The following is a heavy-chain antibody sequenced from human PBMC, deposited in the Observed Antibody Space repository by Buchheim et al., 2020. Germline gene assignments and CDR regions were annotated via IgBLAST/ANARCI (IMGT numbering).Heavy chain of an antibody. CDR2: MYSGGRT. D-gene: IGHD6-6*01. V-gene: IGHV3-66*01. CDR3: TRDGYSSSPNDFDY. J-gene: IGHJ4*02. Sequence: EVQLVESGGALVQPGGSLRLSCVVSGFSVSSNYMNWVRQAPGKGLEWVSVMYSGGRTDYADSVKGRFTISRDNSKNTEYLQMNSLRAEDTAVYYCTRDGYSSSPNDFDYWGQGTL. CDR1: GFSVSSNY.